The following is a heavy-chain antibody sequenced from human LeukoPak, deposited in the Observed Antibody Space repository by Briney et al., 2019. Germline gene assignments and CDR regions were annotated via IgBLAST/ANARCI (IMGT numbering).Heavy chain of an antibody. D-gene: IGHD5-18*01. CDR3: ARADGGSYTAMPY. Sequence: GGSLRLSCAASGFTVSSNYMSWVRQAPGKGLEWVSVIYSGGSTYYADSVKGRFTISRDNSKNTLYLQMNSLRAEDTAVYYCARADGGSYTAMPYWGQGTLVTVSS. CDR1: GFTVSSNY. J-gene: IGHJ4*02. CDR2: IYSGGST. V-gene: IGHV3-53*05.